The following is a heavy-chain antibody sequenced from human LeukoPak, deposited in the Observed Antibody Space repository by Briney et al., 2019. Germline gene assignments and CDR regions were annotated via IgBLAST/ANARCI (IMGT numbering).Heavy chain of an antibody. Sequence: SVKVSCKASGGTFSSYTISWVRQAPGQGLEWMGRIIPILGVANYAQKFQGRVTITADKSTSTAYMELSSLRSEDTAVYYCARADFWSGYYLSRFDYWGQGTLVTVSS. D-gene: IGHD3-3*01. CDR3: ARADFWSGYYLSRFDY. CDR1: GGTFSSYT. V-gene: IGHV1-69*02. J-gene: IGHJ4*02. CDR2: IIPILGVA.